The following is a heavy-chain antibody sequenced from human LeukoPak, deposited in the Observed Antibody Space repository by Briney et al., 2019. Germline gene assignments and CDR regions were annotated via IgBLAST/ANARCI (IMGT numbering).Heavy chain of an antibody. V-gene: IGHV4-34*01. J-gene: IGHJ5*02. CDR1: GGSFSGYY. CDR2: INHSGST. CDR3: ASGSEGHWFDP. Sequence: SETLSLTCAVYGGSFSGYYWSWIRQPPGKGLEWIGEINHSGSTNYNPSLKSRVTISVDTSKNQFSLKLSSVTAADTAVYYCASGSEGHWFDPWGQGTLVTVSS.